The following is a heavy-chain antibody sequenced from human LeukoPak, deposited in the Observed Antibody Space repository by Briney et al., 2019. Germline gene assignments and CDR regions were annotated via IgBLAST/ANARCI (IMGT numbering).Heavy chain of an antibody. V-gene: IGHV3-74*01. J-gene: IGHJ1*01. CDR2: INGDGSTT. CDR1: GFTVSSNY. Sequence: GGSLRLSCAASGFTVSSNYMSWVRQAPGKGLEWVSCINGDGSTTSYADSVKGGFTISRDNAKNTLYLQMNSLRAEDTAVYYCATGNYYDSRGYYTFGHWGQGTLVTVSS. D-gene: IGHD3-22*01. CDR3: ATGNYYDSRGYYTFGH.